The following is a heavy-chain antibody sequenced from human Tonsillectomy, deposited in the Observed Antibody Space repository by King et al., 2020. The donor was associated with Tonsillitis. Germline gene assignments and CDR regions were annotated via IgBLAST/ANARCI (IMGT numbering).Heavy chain of an antibody. CDR1: GGSINSHNYY. CDR2: IYTSGST. CDR3: ARDIRARYCGTDNCYSYIYYMDV. D-gene: IGHD2-15*01. Sequence: VQLQESGPGLVKPSQTLSLTCTVSGGSINSHNYYWSWIRQPAGKGLEWIGHIYTSGSTNYNPSLKSRVTMSVDTSKNQFSLKLSSVTAADTAVYYCARDIRARYCGTDNCYSYIYYMDVWGKGTTVTVSS. V-gene: IGHV4-61*02. J-gene: IGHJ6*03.